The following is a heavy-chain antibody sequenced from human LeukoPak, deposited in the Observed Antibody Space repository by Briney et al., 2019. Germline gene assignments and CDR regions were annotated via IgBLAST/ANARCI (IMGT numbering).Heavy chain of an antibody. D-gene: IGHD4-17*01. CDR3: AKVLSAVTDAFDI. CDR2: ISGSGGST. Sequence: GGSLRLSCAASGFTFSSYGMSWVRQAPGKGLEWVSAISGSGGSTYYADSVKGRFTISRDNSKNTLYLQMNSLRAEDAAVYYCAKVLSAVTDAFDIWGQGTMVTVSS. V-gene: IGHV3-23*01. CDR1: GFTFSSYG. J-gene: IGHJ3*02.